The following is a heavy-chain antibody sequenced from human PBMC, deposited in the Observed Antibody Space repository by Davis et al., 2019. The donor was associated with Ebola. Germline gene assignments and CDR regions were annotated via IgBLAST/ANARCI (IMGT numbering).Heavy chain of an antibody. J-gene: IGHJ2*01. Sequence: GESLNISCTTSGFTFSTYTMNWVRQAPGKGLEWVSGISGSGVNTYYTDSVQGRFTISRDNSKNTLVLQMNSLIAEDTAVYYCARRPDYADYGWYFDLWGRGTLVTVSS. CDR1: GFTFSTYT. V-gene: IGHV3-23*01. CDR3: ARRPDYADYGWYFDL. CDR2: ISGSGVNT. D-gene: IGHD4-17*01.